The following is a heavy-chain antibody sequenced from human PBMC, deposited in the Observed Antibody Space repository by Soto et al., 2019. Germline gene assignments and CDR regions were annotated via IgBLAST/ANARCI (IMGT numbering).Heavy chain of an antibody. CDR2: IKGDGST. J-gene: IGHJ4*02. CDR1: GGSLSHYY. CDR3: ARGQEGVVATH. D-gene: IGHD5-12*01. V-gene: IGHV4-34*01. Sequence: QVQLQQWGAGLLKPSETLSLNCAVNGGSLSHYYWSWIRQPPGKGLEWIGEIKGDGSTNYSPSLKSRATISSYTSNSQFSLRLYAVTAADTGVYYCARGQEGVVATHWDQGTLVTVSS.